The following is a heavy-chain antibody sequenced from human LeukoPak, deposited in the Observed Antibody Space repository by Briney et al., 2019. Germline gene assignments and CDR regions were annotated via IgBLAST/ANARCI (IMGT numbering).Heavy chain of an antibody. CDR3: AKDYASGSYFPAGVGY. J-gene: IGHJ4*02. V-gene: IGHV3-30*02. CDR1: GFTFSSYG. Sequence: GGSLRLSCAASGFTFSSYGTHWVRQAPGKGQDWVAFIRYDGSNKYCADSVKGRFTISRDNSKNTLYLQMNSLRAEDTAVYYCAKDYASGSYFPAGVGYWGQGTLVTVSS. D-gene: IGHD3-10*01. CDR2: IRYDGSNK.